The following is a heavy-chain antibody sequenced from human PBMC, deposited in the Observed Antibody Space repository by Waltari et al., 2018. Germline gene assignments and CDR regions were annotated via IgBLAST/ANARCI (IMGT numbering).Heavy chain of an antibody. Sequence: EVQLVESGGGLVQPGGSLRLSCAASGFTFSTYWMNWVRQAPGKGLGGVASIKQDGSEKYYVDAVKGRFTSSRDNAKNSLYLQMNSLRDEDTAVYYCARGLSIRAMTMVVTIDYWGQGTLVTVSS. V-gene: IGHV3-7*01. CDR1: GFTFSTYW. CDR2: IKQDGSEK. D-gene: IGHD4-17*01. CDR3: ARGLSIRAMTMVVTIDY. J-gene: IGHJ4*02.